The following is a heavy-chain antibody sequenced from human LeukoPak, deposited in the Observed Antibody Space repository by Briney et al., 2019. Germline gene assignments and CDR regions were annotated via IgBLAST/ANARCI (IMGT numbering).Heavy chain of an antibody. CDR1: GGSISSYY. CDR2: IYYSGST. CDR3: ATYRSSGEFDY. J-gene: IGHJ4*02. D-gene: IGHD3-22*01. V-gene: IGHV4-59*01. Sequence: SETLSLTCTVSGGSISSYYWSWIRQPPGKGLEWIGYIYYSGSTNYNPSLKNRVTISVDTSKNQFSLKLSSVTAADTAVYYCATYRSSGEFDYWGQGTLVTVSS.